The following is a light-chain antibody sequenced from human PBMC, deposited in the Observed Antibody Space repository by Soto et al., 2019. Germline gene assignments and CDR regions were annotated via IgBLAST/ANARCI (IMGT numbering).Light chain of an antibody. V-gene: IGKV3-20*01. CDR3: QQHSRSIT. CDR1: QSVSGD. J-gene: IGKJ4*01. Sequence: EIVLTQSPATLSVSPGERATLSCRASQSVSGDLAWYQQKPGQSPRLLIYGASIRATAIPDRFSGSGSGTDFTLTISRLEPEDSAVYYCQQHSRSITFGGGTKVEIK. CDR2: GAS.